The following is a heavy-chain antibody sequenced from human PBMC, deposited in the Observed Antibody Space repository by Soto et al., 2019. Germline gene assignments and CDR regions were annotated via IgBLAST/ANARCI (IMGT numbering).Heavy chain of an antibody. CDR2: INHSGST. CDR1: GGSFSGYY. J-gene: IGHJ4*02. V-gene: IGHV4-34*01. D-gene: IGHD6-19*01. CDR3: ASLGSSGSFPTAGSVERDFDY. Sequence: QVQLQQWGAGLLKPSETLSLTCAVYGGSFSGYYWSWIRQPPGKGLEWIGEINHSGSTNYNPSLKSRVTISVDTSKNQFSLKLGSVTAADTAVYYCASLGSSGSFPTAGSVERDFDYWGQGTLVTVSS.